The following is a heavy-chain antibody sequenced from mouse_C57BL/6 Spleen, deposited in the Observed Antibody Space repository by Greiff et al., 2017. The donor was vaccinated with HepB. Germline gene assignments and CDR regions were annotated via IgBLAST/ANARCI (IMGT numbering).Heavy chain of an antibody. V-gene: IGHV5-17*01. D-gene: IGHD1-1*01. Sequence: DVMLVESGGGLVKPGGSLKLSCAASGFTFSDYGMHWVRQAPEKGLEWVAYISSGSSTIYYADTVKGRFTISRDNAKNTLFLQMTSLRSEDTAMYYCASPGITTVVAHWYFDVWGTGTTVTVSS. CDR2: ISSGSSTI. CDR3: ASPGITTVVAHWYFDV. CDR1: GFTFSDYG. J-gene: IGHJ1*03.